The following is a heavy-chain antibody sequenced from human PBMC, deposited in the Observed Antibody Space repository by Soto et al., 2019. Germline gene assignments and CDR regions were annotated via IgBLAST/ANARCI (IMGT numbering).Heavy chain of an antibody. J-gene: IGHJ5*02. V-gene: IGHV1-8*01. D-gene: IGHD6-13*01. CDR2: MNPNSGNT. CDR3: ARERGIAAAGTFWFDP. CDR1: GYTFTTYD. Sequence: ASVKVSCKASGYTFTTYDINWVRQAAGQGLEWMGWMNPNSGNTAYAQKFQGRVTMTRNTSISTAYMELSSLRSEDTAVYYCARERGIAAAGTFWFDPWGQGTLVTVAS.